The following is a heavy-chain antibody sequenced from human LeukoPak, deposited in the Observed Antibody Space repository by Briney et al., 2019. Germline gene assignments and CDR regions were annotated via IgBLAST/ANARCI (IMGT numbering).Heavy chain of an antibody. CDR2: INHSGRT. V-gene: IGHV4-34*01. J-gene: IGHJ4*02. D-gene: IGHD3-3*01. Sequence: SETLSLTCAVYGGSFSGYYWTWIRQPPGKGLEWIGEINHSGRTNYNPSLKSRVTISVDTSKNQFPLKLSSVTAADTAVYYCARGATIFGVNGGFDYWGQGTLVTVSS. CDR3: ARGATIFGVNGGFDY. CDR1: GGSFSGYY.